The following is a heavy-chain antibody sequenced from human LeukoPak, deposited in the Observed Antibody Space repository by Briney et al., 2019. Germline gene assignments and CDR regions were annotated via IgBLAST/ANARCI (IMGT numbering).Heavy chain of an antibody. J-gene: IGHJ4*02. Sequence: SETLSLTCAVSSYSITTNHYWGCIRQPPGKGLEWIGNIYHSGITYYNPSLKSRVTMSVDTSKNQFSLKLSSVTAADTAVYYCARGGQWLPFDYWGQGTLVTVSS. CDR1: SYSITTNHY. V-gene: IGHV4-38-2*01. CDR3: ARGGQWLPFDY. D-gene: IGHD6-19*01. CDR2: IYHSGIT.